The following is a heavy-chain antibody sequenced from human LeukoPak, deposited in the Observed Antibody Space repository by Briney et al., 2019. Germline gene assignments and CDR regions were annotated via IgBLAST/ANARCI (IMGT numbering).Heavy chain of an antibody. D-gene: IGHD6-13*01. Sequence: KPSETLSLTCIVSGGSISSYYWSWIRQPPGKGLEWIGYIYYSGSTNYNPSLKSRVTISVDTSKNQFSLKLSSVTAADTAVYYCARHGAYSSSDYWGQGTLVTVSS. J-gene: IGHJ4*02. V-gene: IGHV4-59*08. CDR1: GGSISSYY. CDR3: ARHGAYSSSDY. CDR2: IYYSGST.